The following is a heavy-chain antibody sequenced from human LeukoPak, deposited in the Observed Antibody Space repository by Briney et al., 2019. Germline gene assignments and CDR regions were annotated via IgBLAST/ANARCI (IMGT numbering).Heavy chain of an antibody. CDR3: ARVDYYGSGSYYTFYWFDP. V-gene: IGHV1-2*02. D-gene: IGHD3-10*01. CDR2: INPNSGGT. Sequence: ASVKVSFTASGYTFTGYYMHWVRQAPGQGREWMGWINPNSGGTNYAQKFQGRVTMTRDTSISTAYMELSRLRSDDTAVYYCARVDYYGSGSYYTFYWFDPWGQGTLVTVSS. J-gene: IGHJ5*02. CDR1: GYTFTGYY.